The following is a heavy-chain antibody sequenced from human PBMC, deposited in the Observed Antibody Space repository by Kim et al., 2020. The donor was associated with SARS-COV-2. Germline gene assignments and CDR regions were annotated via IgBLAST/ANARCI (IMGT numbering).Heavy chain of an antibody. J-gene: IGHJ6*02. Sequence: GGSLRLSCAASGFTFSDYYMSWIRQAPGKGLEWVSYISSSGSTIYYADSVKGRFTISRDNAKNSLYLQMNSLRAEDTAVYYCARSPHYDILTGYFTIDYYYGMDVGGQGTAVTVSS. D-gene: IGHD3-9*01. V-gene: IGHV3-11*04. CDR3: ARSPHYDILTGYFTIDYYYGMDV. CDR2: ISSSGSTI. CDR1: GFTFSDYY.